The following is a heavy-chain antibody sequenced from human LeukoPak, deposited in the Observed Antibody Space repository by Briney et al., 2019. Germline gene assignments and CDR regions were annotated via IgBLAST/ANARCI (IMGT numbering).Heavy chain of an antibody. CDR3: ARVGYYYDSSGYRAGYFQH. D-gene: IGHD3-22*01. Sequence: PSETLSLTCTVSGGSISSYYWSWIRQPPGKGLEWIGYIYYSGSTNYNPSLKSRVTISVDTSKNQFSLKLSSVTAADTAVYYCARVGYYYDSSGYRAGYFQHWGQGTLVTVSS. J-gene: IGHJ1*01. V-gene: IGHV4-59*01. CDR1: GGSISSYY. CDR2: IYYSGST.